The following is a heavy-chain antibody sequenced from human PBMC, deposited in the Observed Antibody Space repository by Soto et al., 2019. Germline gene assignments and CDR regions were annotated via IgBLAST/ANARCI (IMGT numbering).Heavy chain of an antibody. CDR3: ARGISGHDYYYYMDV. CDR1: GFTFSRYW. Sequence: GGSLRLSCAASGFTFSRYWMHWVRQVPGKGLVWVSRINGDGRSTIYADSVKGRLTISRDDAKNTLYLQMNSLRAEDTAVYYCARGISGHDYYYYMDVWGKGTTVTVSS. CDR2: INGDGRST. D-gene: IGHD3-10*01. J-gene: IGHJ6*03. V-gene: IGHV3-74*01.